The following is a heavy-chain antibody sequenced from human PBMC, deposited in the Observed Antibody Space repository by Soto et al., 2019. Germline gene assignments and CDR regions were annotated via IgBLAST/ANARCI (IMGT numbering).Heavy chain of an antibody. J-gene: IGHJ4*02. CDR3: HGYGY. Sequence: EVQLVESGGGLIQPGGSLRLSCVVSGFTVSSANYMSWVRQAPGKGLEWVSVIYSAGTTYYADSVKGRFTISRDNSKNTLYLQMNSLRAEDTAGYYCHGYGYWGQGTLVTVSS. D-gene: IGHD5-12*01. CDR2: IYSAGTT. V-gene: IGHV3-53*01. CDR1: GFTVSSANY.